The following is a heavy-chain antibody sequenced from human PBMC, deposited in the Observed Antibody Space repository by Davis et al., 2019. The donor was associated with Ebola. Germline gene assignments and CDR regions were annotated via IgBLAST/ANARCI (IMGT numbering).Heavy chain of an antibody. D-gene: IGHD2-15*01. V-gene: IGHV3-20*04. CDR3: ARDRVLKVVAATHNWFDP. CDR2: INWNGGST. CDR1: GFTFDDYG. Sequence: PGGSLRLSCAASGFTFDDYGISWVRQAPGKGLEWVSGINWNGGSTVYADSVKGRFTISRDNAKNSLYLKMNSLRAEDTALYYCARDRVLKVVAATHNWFDPWGQGTLVTVSS. J-gene: IGHJ5*02.